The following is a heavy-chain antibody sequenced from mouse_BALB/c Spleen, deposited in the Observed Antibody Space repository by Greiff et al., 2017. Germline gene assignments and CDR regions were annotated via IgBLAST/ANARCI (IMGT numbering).Heavy chain of an antibody. D-gene: IGHD1-1*01. Sequence: VQLQQSGAELMKPGASVKISCKATGYTFSSYWIEWVKQRPGHGLEWIGEILPGSGSTNYNEKFKGKATFTADTSSNTAYMQLSSLTSEDSAVYYCARSDYGSSYGWFAYWGQGTLVTVSA. CDR1: GYTFSSYW. J-gene: IGHJ3*01. CDR2: ILPGSGST. V-gene: IGHV1-9*01. CDR3: ARSDYGSSYGWFAY.